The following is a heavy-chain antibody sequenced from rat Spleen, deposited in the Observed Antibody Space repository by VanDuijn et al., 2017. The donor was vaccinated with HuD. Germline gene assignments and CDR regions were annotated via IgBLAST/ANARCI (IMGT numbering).Heavy chain of an antibody. CDR3: ARQSPYHFDY. J-gene: IGHJ2*01. V-gene: IGHV5-7*01. Sequence: EVQLVESGGGLVQPGRSPKLSCAASGFTFSDYNMAYVRQAPKKGLEWVATINYDGSSTYYRDSVKGRFTISRDNAKSTLFLQMDSLRSEDTATYYCARQSPYHFDYWGQGVMVTVSS. CDR2: INYDGSST. CDR1: GFTFSDYN. D-gene: IGHD3-4*01.